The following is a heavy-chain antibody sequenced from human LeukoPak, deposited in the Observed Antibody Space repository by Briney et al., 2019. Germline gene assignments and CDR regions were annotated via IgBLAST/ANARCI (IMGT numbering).Heavy chain of an antibody. V-gene: IGHV3-30*03. D-gene: IGHD6-19*01. CDR1: GFTFSSYG. CDR3: ARGGVYSSGSYYLYYFDY. J-gene: IGHJ4*02. CDR2: ISYDGSNK. Sequence: PGGSLRLSCAASGFTFSSYGMHWVRQAPGKGLEWVAVISYDGSNKYYADSVKGRFTISRDSSKNTLYLQMNSLRAEDTAVYYCARGGVYSSGSYYLYYFDYWGQGTLVTVSS.